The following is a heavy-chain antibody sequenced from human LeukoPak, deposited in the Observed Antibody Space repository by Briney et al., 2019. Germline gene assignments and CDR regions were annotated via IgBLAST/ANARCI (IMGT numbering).Heavy chain of an antibody. D-gene: IGHD6-19*01. CDR2: IYYSGST. CDR3: ARDGVAGYYYYGVDV. CDR1: GGSISSYY. J-gene: IGHJ6*02. V-gene: IGHV4-59*01. Sequence: SETLSLTCTVSGGSISSYYWSWIRQPPGKGLEWIGYIYYSGSTNYNPSLKSRVTISVDTSKNQFSLKLSSVTAADTAVYYCARDGVAGYYYYGVDVWGQGTTVTVSS.